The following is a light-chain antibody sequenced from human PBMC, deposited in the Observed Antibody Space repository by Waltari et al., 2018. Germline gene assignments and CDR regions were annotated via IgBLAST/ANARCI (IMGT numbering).Light chain of an antibody. CDR1: SRDVGSFNL. V-gene: IGLV2-23*02. CDR2: EVS. Sequence: QSALTQPASVSGSHGQPITISCTGTSRDVGSFNLVSWYQQHPGKAPKLMIYEVSKRPSGVSNRFSGSKSGNTASLTISGLQAEDEADYYCCSYAGSSTFVFGGGTKLTVL. CDR3: CSYAGSSTFV. J-gene: IGLJ3*02.